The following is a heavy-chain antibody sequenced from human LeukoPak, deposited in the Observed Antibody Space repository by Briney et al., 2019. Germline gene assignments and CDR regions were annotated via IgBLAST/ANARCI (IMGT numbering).Heavy chain of an antibody. CDR3: ARIPGGLLDFDY. D-gene: IGHD1-26*01. V-gene: IGHV3-48*03. CDR1: GCTFSSYD. CDR2: ISSSGSTI. Sequence: GGSLMLSCAASGCTFSSYDMNWVRQAPGKGRQWVAYISSSGSTIYYADSVKGRFTISRENAKNSLYLQMNSLRAEDTAVYYCARIPGGLLDFDYWGQGTLVTVSS. J-gene: IGHJ4*02.